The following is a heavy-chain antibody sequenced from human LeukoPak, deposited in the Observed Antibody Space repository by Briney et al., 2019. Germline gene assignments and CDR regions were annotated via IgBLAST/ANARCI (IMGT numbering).Heavy chain of an antibody. D-gene: IGHD2-2*01. CDR2: ISYDGSNK. J-gene: IGHJ6*02. CDR1: GFTFSSYA. Sequence: PGGSLRLPCAASGFTFSSYAMHWVRQAPGKGLEWVAVISYDGSNKYYADSVKGRFTISRDNSKNTLYLQMNSLRAEDTAVYYCARDSHLYSSTSCYFCWGHYYYYGMDVWGQGTTVTVSS. CDR3: ARDSHLYSSTSCYFCWGHYYYYGMDV. V-gene: IGHV3-30-3*01.